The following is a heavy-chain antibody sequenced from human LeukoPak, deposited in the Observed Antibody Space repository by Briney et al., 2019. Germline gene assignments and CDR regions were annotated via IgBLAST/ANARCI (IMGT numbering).Heavy chain of an antibody. Sequence: GESLKISCKGSGYSFTSYWIAWVRQMPGKGLEWMGIIYPCDSDTRYSPSFQGQVTISADKTITTAYLQWSSLKASDTAMYYCARRYCSGGHCYAGGWFDPWGQGTLVTVSS. J-gene: IGHJ5*02. CDR2: IYPCDSDT. V-gene: IGHV5-51*01. CDR3: ARRYCSGGHCYAGGWFDP. CDR1: GYSFTSYW. D-gene: IGHD2-15*01.